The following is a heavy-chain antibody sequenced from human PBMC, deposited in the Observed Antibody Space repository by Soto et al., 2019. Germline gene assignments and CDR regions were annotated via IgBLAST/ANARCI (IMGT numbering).Heavy chain of an antibody. V-gene: IGHV4-4*02. CDR1: GGSISSNNW. Sequence: QVQLQESGPGLVKPSGTLSLTCAVSGGSISSNNWWSWVRQPPGKGLEWIGEIYHSGNTNYNPSLKSRVTISADKSKNQFSLTLSAVTAADTAVYYCARVTAAGTNFDSWGQGTLVTVSS. J-gene: IGHJ4*02. D-gene: IGHD6-13*01. CDR3: ARVTAAGTNFDS. CDR2: IYHSGNT.